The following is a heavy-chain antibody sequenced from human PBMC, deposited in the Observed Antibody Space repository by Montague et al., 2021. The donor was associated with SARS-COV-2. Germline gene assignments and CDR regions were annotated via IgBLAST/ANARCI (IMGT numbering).Heavy chain of an antibody. CDR1: GDSIRSGAYY. CDR3: ARDQPAYCTGGHCHPFDH. J-gene: IGHJ4*02. Sequence: TLSLTCTVSGDSIRSGAYYWNWVRQPAGKGLEWIGRIYTSGSTNYNPSLKSRVTMSVDTSKNQFSLRLSSVTAADTAVYYCARDQPAYCTGGHCHPFDHWGQGTLVTVSS. CDR2: IYTSGST. V-gene: IGHV4-61*02. D-gene: IGHD2-8*02.